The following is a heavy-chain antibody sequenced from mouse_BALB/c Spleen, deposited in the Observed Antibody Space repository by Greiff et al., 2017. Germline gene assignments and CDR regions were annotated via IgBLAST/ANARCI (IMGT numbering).Heavy chain of an antibody. CDR3: ARDGYGNYEASYYYAMDY. J-gene: IGHJ4*01. D-gene: IGHD2-10*02. Sequence: VKLVESGPGLVAPSQSLSITCTVSGFSLTGYGVNWVRQPPGKGLEWLGMIWGDGSTDYNSALKSRLSISKDNSKSQVFLKMNSLQTDDTARYYCARDGYGNYEASYYYAMDYWGQGTSVTVSS. V-gene: IGHV2-6-7*01. CDR2: IWGDGST. CDR1: GFSLTGYG.